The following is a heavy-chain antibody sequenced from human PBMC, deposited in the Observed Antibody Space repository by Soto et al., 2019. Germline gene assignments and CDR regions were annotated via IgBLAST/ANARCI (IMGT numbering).Heavy chain of an antibody. CDR2: ISRSGGST. J-gene: IGHJ4*02. CDR3: AKDRPNTDGSGAYYKAGGDY. CDR1: GLTFSIYA. D-gene: IGHD3-10*01. Sequence: EVQLLESGGGFVQPGGSLRLSCAASGLTFSIYAMSWVRQAPGKGPEWVSSISRSGGSTYYADSVKGRFTISRDNSKNTLFLKMNSLRAEDTAVYYCAKDRPNTDGSGAYYKAGGDYWGQGTLVTVSS. V-gene: IGHV3-23*01.